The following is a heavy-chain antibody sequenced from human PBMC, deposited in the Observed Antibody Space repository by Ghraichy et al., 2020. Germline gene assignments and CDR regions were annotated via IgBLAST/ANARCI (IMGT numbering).Heavy chain of an antibody. J-gene: IGHJ5*02. D-gene: IGHD4-17*01. CDR3: TKATVTTVSGGWFDP. CDR2: ISYNSGVA. CDR1: GFTFEDYA. Sequence: GGSLRLSCAASGFTFEDYAMHWVRQAPGKGLEWVSAISYNSGVAYYADSVKDRFTISRDNARNSLYLQMSRLRGEDTALYYCTKATVTTVSGGWFDPWGQGTLVTVSS. V-gene: IGHV3-9*01.